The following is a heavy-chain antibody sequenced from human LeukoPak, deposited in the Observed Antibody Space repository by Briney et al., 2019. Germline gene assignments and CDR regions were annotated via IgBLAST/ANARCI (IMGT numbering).Heavy chain of an antibody. D-gene: IGHD3-9*01. CDR1: GFTFSAYA. V-gene: IGHV3-11*01. CDR3: ARSIGLTGGGVDV. CDR2: ITNGGSTI. J-gene: IGHJ6*02. Sequence: GGSLRLSCTASGFTFSAYAINWFRQAPGKGLEWVSYITNGGSTIHHAESVKGRFTISRDNAKKTLYLQMNSLRAEDTAVYYCARSIGLTGGGVDVWGQGTTVTVSS.